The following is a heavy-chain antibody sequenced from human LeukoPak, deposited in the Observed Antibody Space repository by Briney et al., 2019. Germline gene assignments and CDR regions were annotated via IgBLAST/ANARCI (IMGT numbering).Heavy chain of an antibody. D-gene: IGHD3-3*01. J-gene: IGHJ6*02. CDR3: ARETYYDFWSGYYRGYGMDA. CDR2: ISSSSSYI. Sequence: GGSLRLSCAASGFTFSSYSMNWVRQAPGKGLEWVSSISSSSSYIYYADSVKGRFTISRDNAKNSLYLQMNSLRAEDTAVYYCARETYYDFWSGYYRGYGMDAWGQGTTVTVSS. V-gene: IGHV3-21*01. CDR1: GFTFSSYS.